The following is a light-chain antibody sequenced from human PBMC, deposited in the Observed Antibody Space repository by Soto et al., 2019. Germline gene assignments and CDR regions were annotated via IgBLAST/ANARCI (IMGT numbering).Light chain of an antibody. V-gene: IGKV3-15*01. CDR1: QSISSY. CDR3: QHYNYWPPRT. Sequence: MTQSPSSLSASVGDRVTITCRASQSISSYLNWYQQKPGQAPRLLIYGASTRATGFPARFSGSGSGTEFTLTISDLQSEDCALYYCQHYNYWPPRTFGQGTKVEIK. J-gene: IGKJ1*01. CDR2: GAS.